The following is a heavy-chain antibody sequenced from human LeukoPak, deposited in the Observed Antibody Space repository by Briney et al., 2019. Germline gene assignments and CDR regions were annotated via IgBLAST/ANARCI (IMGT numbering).Heavy chain of an antibody. Sequence: GRSLRLSCAASGFTFSSYGMHWVRQAPGKGLEWVAVIWYDGSNKYYADSVKGRFTISRDNSKNTLYLQMNSLRAEDTAVYYRARDRGCSGGSCYSNYYYYGMDVWGKGTTVTVSS. CDR3: ARDRGCSGGSCYSNYYYYGMDV. D-gene: IGHD2-15*01. J-gene: IGHJ6*04. CDR1: GFTFSSYG. CDR2: IWYDGSNK. V-gene: IGHV3-33*01.